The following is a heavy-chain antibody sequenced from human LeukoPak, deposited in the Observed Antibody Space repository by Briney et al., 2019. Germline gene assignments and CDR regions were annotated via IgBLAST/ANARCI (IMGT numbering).Heavy chain of an antibody. V-gene: IGHV4-59*01. J-gene: IGHJ3*02. CDR1: GGSISTYY. CDR2: IYYGGST. CDR3: ATLNYGGKSNDAFDI. D-gene: IGHD4-23*01. Sequence: SETLSLTCTVSGGSISTYYWTWIRQPPGKGLEWIGYIYYGGSTNYNPSLKSRVTISADTSKNHFSLKVSAVTAADTAVYYCATLNYGGKSNDAFDIWGQGTMVTVSS.